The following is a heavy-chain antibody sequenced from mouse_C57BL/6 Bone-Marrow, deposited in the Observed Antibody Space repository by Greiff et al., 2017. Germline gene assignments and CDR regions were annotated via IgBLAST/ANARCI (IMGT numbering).Heavy chain of an antibody. CDR1: GYTFTSYW. CDR2: IYPSDSET. Sequence: QVQLQQPGAELVRPGSSVKLSCKASGYTFTSYWMDWVKQRPGQGLEWIGNIYPSDSETHYNQKFKDKATLTVDKSSSTAYMQLSSLTSEDSAVYYCARSGYDGYRFAYWGQGTLVTVSA. J-gene: IGHJ3*01. D-gene: IGHD2-3*01. CDR3: ARSGYDGYRFAY. V-gene: IGHV1-61*01.